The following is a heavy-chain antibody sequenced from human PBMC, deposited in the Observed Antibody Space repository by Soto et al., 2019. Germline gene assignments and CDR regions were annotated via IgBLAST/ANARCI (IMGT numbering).Heavy chain of an antibody. V-gene: IGHV1-18*04. D-gene: IGHD3-3*01. CDR2: ISAYNGNT. Sequence: ASVKVSCKASGYTSTSYGISWVRQAPGQGLEWMGWISAYNGNTNYAQKLQGRVTMTTDTSTSTAYMELRSLRSDDTAVYHCARADYDFWSGSPGSFDYWGQGTLVTVSS. CDR3: ARADYDFWSGSPGSFDY. J-gene: IGHJ4*02. CDR1: GYTSTSYG.